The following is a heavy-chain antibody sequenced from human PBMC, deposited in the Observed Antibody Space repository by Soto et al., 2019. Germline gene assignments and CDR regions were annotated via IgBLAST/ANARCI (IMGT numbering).Heavy chain of an antibody. CDR1: GFTFSSYA. CDR3: AKDPGPLREWELLSDYYYGMDV. D-gene: IGHD1-26*01. J-gene: IGHJ6*02. V-gene: IGHV3-23*01. Sequence: GGSLRLSCAASGFTFSSYAMSWVRQAPGKGLEWVSAISGSGGSTYYADSVKGRFTISRDNSKNTQYLQMNSLKAEDTVVYYCAKDPGPLREWELLSDYYYGMDVWGQGTTVTVSS. CDR2: ISGSGGST.